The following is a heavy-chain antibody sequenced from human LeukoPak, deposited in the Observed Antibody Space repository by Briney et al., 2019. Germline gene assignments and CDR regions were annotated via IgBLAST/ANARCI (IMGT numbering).Heavy chain of an antibody. CDR2: INHSGST. CDR1: GGSISSSSYY. V-gene: IGHV4-39*07. Sequence: SETLSLTCTVSGGSISSSSYYWGWIRQPPGKGLEWIGEINHSGSTNYNPSLKSRVTISVDTSKNQFSLKLSSVTAADTAMYYCASFGPCSGGSCRDLYNDEISARGGSWFDYWGQGTLVTVSS. CDR3: ASFGPCSGGSCRDLYNDEISARGGSWFDY. D-gene: IGHD2-15*01. J-gene: IGHJ4*02.